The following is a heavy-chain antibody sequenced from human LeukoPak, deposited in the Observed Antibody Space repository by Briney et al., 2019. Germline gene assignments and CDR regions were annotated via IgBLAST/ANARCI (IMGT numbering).Heavy chain of an antibody. CDR3: TTVDPQYYYDSSGYYFDY. CDR2: IKSKTDGGTT. D-gene: IGHD3-22*01. Sequence: PGGSLRLSXAASGFTFSNAWMSWVRQAPGKGLEWDGRIKSKTDGGTTDYAAPVKGRFTISRDDSKNTLYLQMNSLKTEDTAVYYCTTVDPQYYYDSSGYYFDYWGQGTLVTVSS. J-gene: IGHJ4*02. V-gene: IGHV3-15*01. CDR1: GFTFSNAW.